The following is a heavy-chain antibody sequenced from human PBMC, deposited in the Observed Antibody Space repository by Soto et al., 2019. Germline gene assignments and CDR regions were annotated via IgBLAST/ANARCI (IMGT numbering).Heavy chain of an antibody. V-gene: IGHV4-34*01. CDR2: INHSGST. Sequence: SETLSLTCAVYGGSFSCYYWIWIRQPPGKGLEWIGEINHSGSTNYNPSLKSRVTISVDTSKNQFSLKLSSVTAADTAVYYCARFYTAAASGDYWGQGTLVTVSS. J-gene: IGHJ4*02. D-gene: IGHD2-2*01. CDR3: ARFYTAAASGDY. CDR1: GGSFSCYY.